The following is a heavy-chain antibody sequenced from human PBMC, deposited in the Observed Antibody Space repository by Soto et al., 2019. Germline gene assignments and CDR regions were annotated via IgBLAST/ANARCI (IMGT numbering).Heavy chain of an antibody. CDR2: IFFTGSA. CDR3: ARDGHGMDV. Sequence: SGTLSLTCTVSGGSVSTGSYDWSWIRRPPGKGLEWIGKIFFTGSAHYNPSLRNRVTMSVDTSKDQFSLTLTSVTAADTAVYYCARDGHGMDVWGQGTTVTVYS. J-gene: IGHJ6*02. V-gene: IGHV4-61*01. CDR1: GGSVSTGSYD.